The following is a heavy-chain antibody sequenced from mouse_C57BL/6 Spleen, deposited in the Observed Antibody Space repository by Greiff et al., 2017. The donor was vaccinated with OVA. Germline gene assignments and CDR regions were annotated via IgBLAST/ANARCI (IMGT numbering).Heavy chain of an antibody. CDR2: IHPNSGST. V-gene: IGHV1-64*01. CDR1: GYTFTSYW. J-gene: IGHJ4*01. Sequence: QVQLQQPGAELVKPGASVKLSCKASGYTFTSYWMHWVKQRPGQGLEWIGMIHPNSGSTNYNEKFKSKATLTVDTSSSTAYMQLSSLISEDSAVYYCARYPITTVVAPYAMDYWGQGTSVTVSS. D-gene: IGHD1-1*01. CDR3: ARYPITTVVAPYAMDY.